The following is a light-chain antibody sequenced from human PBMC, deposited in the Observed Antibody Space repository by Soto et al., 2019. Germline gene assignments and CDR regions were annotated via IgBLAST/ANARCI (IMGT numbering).Light chain of an antibody. Sequence: VGLTQSPGTLSLSRGERATLSFRASQSVSNNYLAWYQQKPGQAPRLLIYGASNRATGIPDRFSGSGSGTDFTITICRLEHEDFGVYYCEQYGRLSTFGQRTMV. J-gene: IGKJ1*01. CDR2: GAS. CDR3: EQYGRLST. V-gene: IGKV3-20*01. CDR1: QSVSNNY.